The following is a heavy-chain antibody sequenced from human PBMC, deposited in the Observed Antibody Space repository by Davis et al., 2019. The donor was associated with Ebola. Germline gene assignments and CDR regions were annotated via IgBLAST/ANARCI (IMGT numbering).Heavy chain of an antibody. CDR2: IYYSGST. Sequence: PSETLSLTCTVSGGSISSSSYYWGWIRQPPGKGLEWIGSIYYSGSTYYNPSLKSRVTISVDTSKNQFSLKLSSVTAADTAVYYCARVHTAMAKGAFDIWGQGTMVTVSS. J-gene: IGHJ3*02. CDR3: ARVHTAMAKGAFDI. V-gene: IGHV4-39*07. D-gene: IGHD5-18*01. CDR1: GGSISSSSYY.